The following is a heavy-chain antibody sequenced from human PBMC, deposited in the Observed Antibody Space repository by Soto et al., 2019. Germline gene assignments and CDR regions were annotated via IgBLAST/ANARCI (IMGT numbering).Heavy chain of an antibody. CDR2: ITTSGSTI. Sequence: TGGSLRLSCAASGFTFSNYEMNWVRQAPGKGLEWVSYITTSGSTIYYADSVRGRFAIYRDNYKNSIYLQMNSLRVEETAVYYCAIKRFYRRGGPLFDPWGQGTLVTVSS. CDR1: GFTFSNYE. J-gene: IGHJ5*02. V-gene: IGHV3-48*03. D-gene: IGHD6-19*01. CDR3: AIKRFYRRGGPLFDP.